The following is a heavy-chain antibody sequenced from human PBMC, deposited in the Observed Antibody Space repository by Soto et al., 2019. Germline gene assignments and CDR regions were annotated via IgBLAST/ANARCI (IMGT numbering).Heavy chain of an antibody. D-gene: IGHD2-21*01. J-gene: IGHJ4*02. Sequence: ESGGGVVQPGRSLRLSCAASGFTFSSYGMHWVRQAPGKGLEWVAVISYDGSNKYYADSVKGRFTISRDNSKNTLYLQMNSLRAEDTAVYYCAKGQNPSRKYCGGDCLDYWGQGTLVTVSS. V-gene: IGHV3-30*18. CDR1: GFTFSSYG. CDR3: AKGQNPSRKYCGGDCLDY. CDR2: ISYDGSNK.